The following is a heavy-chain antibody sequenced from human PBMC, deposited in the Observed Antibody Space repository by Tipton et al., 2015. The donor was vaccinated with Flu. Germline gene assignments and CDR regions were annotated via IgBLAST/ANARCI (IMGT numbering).Heavy chain of an antibody. V-gene: IGHV3-7*03. Sequence: GSLRLSCEASGFTFSDYWMTWVRQAPGKGLEWVANMNQDGSKIYYVDSVKGRFTISRDNAKSTLHLQMNSLTVEDTAVYYCARDAEGRWYEAFDVWGQGTMVTVSS. CDR1: GFTFSDYW. CDR3: ARDAEGRWYEAFDV. D-gene: IGHD6-13*01. CDR2: MNQDGSKI. J-gene: IGHJ3*01.